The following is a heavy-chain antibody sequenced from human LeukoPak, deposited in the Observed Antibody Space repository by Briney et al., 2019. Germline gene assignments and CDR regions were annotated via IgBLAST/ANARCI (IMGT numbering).Heavy chain of an antibody. CDR1: GGSISRFY. J-gene: IGHJ4*02. CDR2: IYYSGST. V-gene: IGHV4-59*01. CDR3: TRENYFDS. Sequence: SETLSLTCTVSGGSISRFYWGWIRQPPGKGLEWIGYIYYSGSTNCNPSLKSRVTISVDTSKNQFSLRLNSVTAADTAVYYCTRENYFDSWGQGTLVTVSS.